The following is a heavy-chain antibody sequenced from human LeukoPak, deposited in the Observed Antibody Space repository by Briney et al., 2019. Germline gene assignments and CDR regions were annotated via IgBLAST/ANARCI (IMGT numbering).Heavy chain of an antibody. J-gene: IGHJ4*02. D-gene: IGHD2-15*01. CDR1: KYTFTGYY. V-gene: IGHV1-2*02. CDR3: ARASVVVAATYDY. CDR2: INPNSGGT. Sequence: ASVKVSCKASKYTFTGYYMHWVRQAPGQGLEWMGWINPNSGGTDYAQKFQGRVTMTRDTSISTAYMELSRLRSGDTAVYYCARASVVVAATYDYWGQGTLVTVSS.